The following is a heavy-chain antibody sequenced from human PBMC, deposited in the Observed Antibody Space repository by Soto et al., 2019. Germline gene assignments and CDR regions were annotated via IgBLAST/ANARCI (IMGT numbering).Heavy chain of an antibody. J-gene: IGHJ6*02. CDR2: ISGYNGNT. CDR1: RYRFTSYG. D-gene: IGHD3-3*01. Sequence: GVSVKVSSKAPRYRFTSYGLTSPQQARGKGLEWMGWISGYNGNTNYAQKVQGRVTMTTDTSTNTAYMELRSLRSDDTAVYYCARYAIFGADISRKYNYGVDVWGQGTTVTVSS. CDR3: ARYAIFGADISRKYNYGVDV. V-gene: IGHV1-18*01.